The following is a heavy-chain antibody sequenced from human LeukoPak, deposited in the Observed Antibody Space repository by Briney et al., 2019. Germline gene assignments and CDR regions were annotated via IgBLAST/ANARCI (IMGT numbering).Heavy chain of an antibody. CDR1: GFTISSNY. Sequence: GGSLRLSCAASGFTISSNYMNWVSQAPGKGLEWVSVIYSGGSTYYADSVKGRFTISRDISKNTLYLQMNTLRVEDTAMYYCARNLGYGDSGCWGQGTLVTVSS. CDR2: IYSGGST. D-gene: IGHD5-12*01. CDR3: ARNLGYGDSGC. J-gene: IGHJ4*02. V-gene: IGHV3-66*01.